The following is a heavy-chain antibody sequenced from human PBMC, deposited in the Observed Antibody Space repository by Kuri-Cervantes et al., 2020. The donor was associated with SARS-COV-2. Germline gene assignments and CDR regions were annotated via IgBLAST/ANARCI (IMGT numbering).Heavy chain of an antibody. V-gene: IGHV3-74*01. CDR2: INSDGSST. J-gene: IGHJ6*02. D-gene: IGHD3-3*01. CDR1: GFTFSSYW. CDR3: ASGGPYYDFWSGLTYYHYYGMDV. Sequence: GESLKIPCAASGFTFSSYWMHWVRQAPGKGLVWVSRINSDGSSTSYADSVKGRFTISRDNAKNTLYLQMNSLRAEDTAVYYCASGGPYYDFWSGLTYYHYYGMDVWGQGTTVTVSS.